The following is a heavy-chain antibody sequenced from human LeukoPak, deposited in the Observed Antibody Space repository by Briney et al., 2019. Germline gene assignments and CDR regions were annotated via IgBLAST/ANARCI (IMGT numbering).Heavy chain of an antibody. D-gene: IGHD4-17*01. CDR2: VSSSGSTI. J-gene: IGHJ6*02. CDR3: ARDPPGDGLYYYYGMDV. CDR1: GFTFSDYY. V-gene: IGHV3-11*01. Sequence: GGSLRLSCAASGFTFSDYYMSWIRQAPGKGLEWVSYVSSSGSTIYYADSVKGRFTISRDNAKNSLYLQMNSLRAEDTAVYYCARDPPGDGLYYYYGMDVWGQGTTVTVSS.